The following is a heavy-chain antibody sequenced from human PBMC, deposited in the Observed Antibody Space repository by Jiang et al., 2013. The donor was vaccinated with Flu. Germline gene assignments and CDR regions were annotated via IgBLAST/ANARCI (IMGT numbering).Heavy chain of an antibody. CDR1: GYTFNRNG. D-gene: IGHD7-27*01. V-gene: IGHV7-4-1*02. J-gene: IGHJ4*02. Sequence: QSGSELKQPGASVKVSCKASGYTFNRNGMNWVRQAPGQGLEWLGWINTDTGNPSYVQGFTGRFVFSLDKSVDTAYLEIRSLQADDTAVYYCAREPLGLDYWGQGTLVTVSP. CDR3: AREPLGLDY. CDR2: INTDTGNP.